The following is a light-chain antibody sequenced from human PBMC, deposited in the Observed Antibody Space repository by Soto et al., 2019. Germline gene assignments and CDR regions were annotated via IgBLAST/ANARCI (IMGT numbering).Light chain of an antibody. CDR1: SSDVGGYNY. CDR3: SSYTSSSTYV. J-gene: IGLJ1*01. Sequence: QSVLTQPNSVSGSPGQSIIISCTETSSDVGGYNYVSWYQQHPGKAPKLMIYDVSNRPSGVSNRFSGSKSGNTASLTISWLQAEDEADYYCSSYTSSSTYVFGTGTKFPV. V-gene: IGLV2-14*01. CDR2: DVS.